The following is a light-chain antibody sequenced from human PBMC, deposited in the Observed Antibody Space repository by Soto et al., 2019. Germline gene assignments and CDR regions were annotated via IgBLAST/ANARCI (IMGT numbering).Light chain of an antibody. V-gene: IGKV1-39*01. CDR3: QQTYSTPKT. J-gene: IGKJ1*01. CDR2: DAS. CDR1: QSISRY. Sequence: DIQMTQSPSSLSASVGDRVTITCRASQSISRYLNWFQHNPGKAPKLLVYDASTLRSGIPPRFSGVGSGTDFTLTISSLQPEDFATYYCQQTYSTPKTFGQGTKVEIK.